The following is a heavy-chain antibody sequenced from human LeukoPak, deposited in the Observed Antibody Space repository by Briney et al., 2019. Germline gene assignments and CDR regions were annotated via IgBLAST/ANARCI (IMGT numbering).Heavy chain of an antibody. CDR2: IYTSGST. CDR3: ARGTGISYYDSSGYYQDDAFDI. CDR1: GGSISSGSYY. V-gene: IGHV4-61*02. Sequence: SQTLSLTCTVSGGSISSGSYYWSWIRQPAGKGLEWIGRIYTSGSTNYNPSLKSRVTISVDTSKNQFSLKLSSVTAADTAVYYCARGTGISYYDSSGYYQDDAFDIWGQGTMVTVSS. D-gene: IGHD3-22*01. J-gene: IGHJ3*02.